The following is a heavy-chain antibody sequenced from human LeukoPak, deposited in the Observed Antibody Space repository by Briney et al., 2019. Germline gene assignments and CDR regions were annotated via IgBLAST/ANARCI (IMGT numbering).Heavy chain of an antibody. CDR3: ARGGYYDSSGYYYPFDY. V-gene: IGHV1-2*02. CDR1: GYTFTGYY. J-gene: IGHJ4*02. CDR2: INPNSGGT. D-gene: IGHD3-22*01. Sequence: ASVKVSCKASGYTFTGYYMHWVRQAPGQGLEWMGWINPNSGGTNSAQKFQGRVTMTRDTSISAAYMELSRLRSDDTAVYYCARGGYYDSSGYYYPFDYWGQGTLVTVSS.